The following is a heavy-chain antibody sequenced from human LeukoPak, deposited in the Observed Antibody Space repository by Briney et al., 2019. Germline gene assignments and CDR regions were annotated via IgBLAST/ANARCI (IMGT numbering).Heavy chain of an antibody. V-gene: IGHV1-69*01. J-gene: IGHJ5*02. Sequence: SVKVSCKASGGTFSSYAISWVRQAPGQGLEWMGGIIPIFGTANYAQKFQGRVTITADESTSTAYMELSSLRSEDTAVYYCARNAERRSTRFYILFGPWGQGTPVTVS. D-gene: IGHD2-2*02. CDR3: ARNAERRSTRFYILFGP. CDR2: IIPIFGTA. CDR1: GGTFSSYA.